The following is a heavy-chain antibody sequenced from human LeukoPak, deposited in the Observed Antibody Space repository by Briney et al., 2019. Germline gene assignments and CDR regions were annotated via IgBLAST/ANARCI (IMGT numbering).Heavy chain of an antibody. CDR3: ARGVPVSWGGYYFDS. CDR1: GVSMGAYY. CDR2: VYYRGIT. V-gene: IGHV4-59*01. Sequence: SETLSLTCTFSGVSMGAYYWSWIRQPPGKGLEWIGYVYYRGITNYNPSLQSRVTISMDTSKNQFSLNLNSVTATDRALFFCARGVPVSWGGYYFDSWGQGTLVTVCS. D-gene: IGHD3-10*01. J-gene: IGHJ4*02.